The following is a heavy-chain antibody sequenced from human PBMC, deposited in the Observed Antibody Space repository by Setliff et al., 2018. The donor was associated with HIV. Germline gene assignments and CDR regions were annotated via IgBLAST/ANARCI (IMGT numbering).Heavy chain of an antibody. Sequence: SETLSLTCTVSGGSISSGSYYWSWIRQPAGKGLEWIVHIYTSGSTNYNPSLKSRVTISVDTSTNQFSLKLSSVTAADTAVYYCARGRRSSGWYVYHWGQGTLVTVSS. CDR1: GGSISSGSYY. CDR3: ARGRRSSGWYVYH. J-gene: IGHJ4*02. CDR2: IYTSGST. V-gene: IGHV4-61*09. D-gene: IGHD6-19*01.